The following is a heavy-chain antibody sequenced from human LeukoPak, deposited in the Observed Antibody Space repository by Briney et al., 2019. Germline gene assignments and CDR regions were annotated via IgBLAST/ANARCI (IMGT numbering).Heavy chain of an antibody. CDR2: IYSGGST. CDR3: ARDRGIAVAGDAFDI. J-gene: IGHJ3*02. V-gene: IGHV3-53*01. CDR1: GFTVSSNY. D-gene: IGHD6-19*01. Sequence: GGSLRLSCAASGFTVSSNYMSRVRQAPGKGLEWVSVIYSGGSTYYADSVKGRFTISRDNSKNTLYLQMNSLRAEDTAVYYCARDRGIAVAGDAFDIWGQGTMVTVSS.